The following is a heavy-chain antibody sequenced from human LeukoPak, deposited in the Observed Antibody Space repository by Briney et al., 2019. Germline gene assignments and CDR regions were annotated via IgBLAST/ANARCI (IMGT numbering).Heavy chain of an antibody. J-gene: IGHJ4*02. CDR2: INHSGST. CDR3: ARLGGWYSFDY. V-gene: IGHV4-34*01. D-gene: IGHD6-19*01. CDR1: GGSFSGYY. Sequence: SETLSLTCAVYGGSFSGYYWSWIRQPPGKGLEWIGEINHSGSTNYNPSLKSRVTISVDTSKNQFSLKLSSVTAADTAMYYCARLGGWYSFDYWGQGTLVTVSS.